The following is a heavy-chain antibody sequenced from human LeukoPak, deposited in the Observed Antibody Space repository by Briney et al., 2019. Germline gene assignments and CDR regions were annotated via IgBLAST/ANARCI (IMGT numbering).Heavy chain of an antibody. D-gene: IGHD3-22*01. CDR3: ARDLTMIVAGYYFDY. J-gene: IGHJ4*02. Sequence: GRSLRLSCAASGXTFSSYAMHWVRQAPGKGLEWVAVISYDGSNKYYADSVKGRSTISRDNSKNTLYLQMNSLRAEDTAVYYCARDLTMIVAGYYFDYWGQGTLVTVSS. CDR2: ISYDGSNK. CDR1: GXTFSSYA. V-gene: IGHV3-30-3*01.